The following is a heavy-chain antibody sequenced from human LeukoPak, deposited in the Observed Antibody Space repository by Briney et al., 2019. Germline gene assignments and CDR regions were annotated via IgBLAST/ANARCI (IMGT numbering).Heavy chain of an antibody. Sequence: GASVKVSCKASGGTLSSYAISWVRQAPGQGLEWMGGIIPIFGTANYAQKFQGGVTITADESTSTAYMELSSLRSEDTAVYYCARAQQLWLLDYWGQGTLVTVSS. D-gene: IGHD5-18*01. CDR3: ARAQQLWLLDY. CDR1: GGTLSSYA. CDR2: IIPIFGTA. J-gene: IGHJ4*02. V-gene: IGHV1-69*01.